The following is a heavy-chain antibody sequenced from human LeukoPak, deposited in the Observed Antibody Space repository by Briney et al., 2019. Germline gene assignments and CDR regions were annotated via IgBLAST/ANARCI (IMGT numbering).Heavy chain of an antibody. CDR1: GFTVSSNY. CDR2: IYSGGST. CDR3: AGYDFWSGYSDYYYGMDV. J-gene: IGHJ6*02. D-gene: IGHD3-3*01. Sequence: GGSLRLSCAASGFTVSSNYMSWVRQAPGKGLEWVSVIYSGGSTYYPDSVKGRFTISRDNSKDTLYLQMNSLRAEDTAVYYCAGYDFWSGYSDYYYGMDVWGQGTTVTVS. V-gene: IGHV3-53*01.